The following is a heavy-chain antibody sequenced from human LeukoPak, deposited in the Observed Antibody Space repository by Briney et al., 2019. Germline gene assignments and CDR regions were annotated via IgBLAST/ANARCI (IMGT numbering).Heavy chain of an antibody. CDR2: VNHSGYT. CDR1: GTSFTSYY. CDR3: ARMTTGHLY. Sequence: PSETQALTCGVSGTSFTSYYWSWIRQTPGKGLEWIGEVNHSGYTNMNPSLKSRVTISVDTSKNQFSLMMTSVTAADTAVYFCARMTTGHLYGGEGTLVTVSS. V-gene: IGHV4-34*01. J-gene: IGHJ4*02. D-gene: IGHD4-17*01.